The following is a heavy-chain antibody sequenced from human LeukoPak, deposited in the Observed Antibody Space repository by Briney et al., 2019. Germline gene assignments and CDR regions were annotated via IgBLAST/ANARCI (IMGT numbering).Heavy chain of an antibody. D-gene: IGHD3-22*01. V-gene: IGHV3-66*02. CDR2: IYSGGST. CDR3: ARGLHSSGFSFDP. CDR1: GFTVSSNY. Sequence: GGSLRLSCAASGFTVSSNYMSWVRQAPGKGLEWVSVIYSGGSTYYADSVKGRFTISRDNSKNTLYLQMNSLRAEDTAVYYYARGLHSSGFSFDPWGQGTLVTVSS. J-gene: IGHJ5*02.